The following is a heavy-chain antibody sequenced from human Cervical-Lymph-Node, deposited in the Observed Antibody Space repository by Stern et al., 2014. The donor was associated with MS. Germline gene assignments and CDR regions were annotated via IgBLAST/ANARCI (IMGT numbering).Heavy chain of an antibody. V-gene: IGHV3-33*01. J-gene: IGHJ4*02. CDR3: AREGSGYIYGYDS. CDR2: MWSDGSNK. CDR1: GFTFSSYV. Sequence: VQLVESGGGVVQPGRSLRLSCAASGFTFSSYVMHWVRQAPGKGLEWVALMWSDGSNKHYADSVKGRFIISRDNSKNTLYLQMNSLRAEDTAVYYCAREGSGYIYGYDSWGQGTLVSVSS. D-gene: IGHD5-18*01.